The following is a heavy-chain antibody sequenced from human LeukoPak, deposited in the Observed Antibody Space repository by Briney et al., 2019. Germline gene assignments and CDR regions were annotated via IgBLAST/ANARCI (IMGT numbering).Heavy chain of an antibody. CDR3: AKDAQRGFDFSNSLES. J-gene: IGHJ4*02. CDR2: IWSDGTEQ. CDR1: GFTYIHYG. V-gene: IGHV3-33*06. D-gene: IGHD3/OR15-3a*01. Sequence: PGRSLRLSCARSGFTYIHYGMHWVRQAPGKGVEGVAVIWSDGTEQYYGDSVKGRFTISRDNSKKTVYLQMNSLRVEDTAVYYCAKDAQRGFDFSNSLESWGQGTLVTVSS.